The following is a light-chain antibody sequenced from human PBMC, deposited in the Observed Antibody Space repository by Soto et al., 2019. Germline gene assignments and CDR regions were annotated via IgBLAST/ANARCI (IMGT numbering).Light chain of an antibody. J-gene: IGKJ4*01. V-gene: IGKV3-11*01. CDR2: DAS. CDR3: QQRSKWPLT. Sequence: EIVLTQSPATLSLSPGERATLSCRASQSVSSYLAWYQQKPGQAPRLLIYDASNRATGIPVRFSGSGSGADFTLTIGSLEPEDFAVYYCQQRSKWPLTFGGGTKVEIK. CDR1: QSVSSY.